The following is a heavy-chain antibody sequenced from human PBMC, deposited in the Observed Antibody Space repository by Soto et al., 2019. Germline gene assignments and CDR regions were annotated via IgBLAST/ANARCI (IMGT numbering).Heavy chain of an antibody. Sequence: QIQLVQSGAEVKKPGASVKVSCTASGYRFTNYAFTWVRQAPGQGLEWMGWISTYTGDTNYAQKYQGRVTMTTDTSTSTVYMERRSLRSDDTAVYYCARVVVAGTNWFDPWGQGTLVTVSS. CDR3: ARVVVAGTNWFDP. CDR2: ISTYTGDT. V-gene: IGHV1-18*01. J-gene: IGHJ5*02. D-gene: IGHD2-15*01. CDR1: GYRFTNYA.